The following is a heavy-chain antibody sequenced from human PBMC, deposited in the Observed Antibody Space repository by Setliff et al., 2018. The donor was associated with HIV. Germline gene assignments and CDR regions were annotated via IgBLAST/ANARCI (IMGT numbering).Heavy chain of an antibody. CDR2: ISSSSSYI. CDR1: GFTFSSYS. J-gene: IGHJ4*02. Sequence: LRLSCAASGFTFSSYSMNWVRQAPGKGLEWVSSISSSSSYIYYADSVKGRFTISRDNAKNSLYLQMNSLRAEDMALYYCAKGDHTISSSWSPYFDYWGQGTLVTVSS. V-gene: IGHV3-21*04. CDR3: AKGDHTISSSWSPYFDY. D-gene: IGHD6-13*01.